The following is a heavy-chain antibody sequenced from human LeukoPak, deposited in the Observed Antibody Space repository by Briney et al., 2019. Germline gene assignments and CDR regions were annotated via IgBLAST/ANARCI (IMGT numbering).Heavy chain of an antibody. D-gene: IGHD6-13*01. CDR3: ARGAAAANQGVIVDY. CDR1: GGSISSGGYY. J-gene: IGHJ4*02. CDR2: IYYSGST. V-gene: IGHV4-31*03. Sequence: NASETLSLTCTVSGGSISSGGYYWSWIRQHPGKGLEWIGYIYYSGSTYYNSSLKSRVTISVDTSKNQFSLKLSSVTAADTAVYYCARGAAAANQGVIVDYWGQGTLVTVSS.